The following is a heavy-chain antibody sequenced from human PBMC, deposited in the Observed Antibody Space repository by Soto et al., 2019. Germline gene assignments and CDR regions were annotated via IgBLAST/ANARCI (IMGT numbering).Heavy chain of an antibody. CDR3: AGGTGYGGVSDY. V-gene: IGHV3-33*01. CDR2: IWADGSSQ. D-gene: IGHD3-9*01. CDR1: GFAFSSYA. Sequence: QVQLVESGGGVIQPGRSLRLSCAASGFAFSSYAMHWVRQAPGKGLEWVAVIWADGSSQYYADSVKGRFTISRDNSKNTLYLQMNSLRVDDTAVYYCAGGTGYGGVSDYWGQGPLVTVSS. J-gene: IGHJ4*02.